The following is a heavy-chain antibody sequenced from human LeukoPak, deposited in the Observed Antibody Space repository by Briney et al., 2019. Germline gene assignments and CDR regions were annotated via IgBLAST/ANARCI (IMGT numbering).Heavy chain of an antibody. CDR2: INPSGGST. D-gene: IGHD6-13*01. CDR1: GYTFTSYY. V-gene: IGHV1-46*01. CDR3: ASRVAAAATGYYYYYGMDV. J-gene: IGHJ6*02. Sequence: TSVKVSCKASGYTFTSYYMHWVRQAPGQGLEWMGIINPSGGSTSYAQKFQGRVTMTRDTSTSTVYMELSSLRSEDTAVYYCASRVAAAATGYYYYYGMDVWGQGTTVTVSS.